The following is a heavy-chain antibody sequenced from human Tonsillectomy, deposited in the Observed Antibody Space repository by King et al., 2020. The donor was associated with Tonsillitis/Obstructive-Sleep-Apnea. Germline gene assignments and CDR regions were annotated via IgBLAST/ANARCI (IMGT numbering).Heavy chain of an antibody. V-gene: IGHV3-30*18. D-gene: IGHD2/OR15-2a*01. CDR3: AKGAGLHTTFDYYYMDV. CDR2: VSYDGRNK. J-gene: IGHJ6*03. Sequence: VQLVESGGGVVQPGRSLRLSCAASGFTFSSYGMHWVRQAPGKGLEWVAVVSYDGRNKYYADSVKGRFTISRDNSKNTLYLQMNSLRAEDTAVYYCAKGAGLHTTFDYYYMDVWGKGTTVTVSS. CDR1: GFTFSSYG.